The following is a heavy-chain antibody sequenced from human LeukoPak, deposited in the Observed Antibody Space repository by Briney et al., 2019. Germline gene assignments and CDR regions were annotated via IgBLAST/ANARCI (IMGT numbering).Heavy chain of an antibody. D-gene: IGHD3-10*01. CDR3: ARDKDYYYGSGLDY. CDR1: GYTFTGYY. V-gene: IGHV1-2*02. J-gene: IGHJ4*02. Sequence: ASVKVSCKASGYTFTGYYMHWVRLAPGQGLEWMGWINPNSGGTNYAQKFQGRVTMTRDTSMSTVYMELSSLRYDDTAVYYCARDKDYYYGSGLDYWGQGTLVTVSS. CDR2: INPNSGGT.